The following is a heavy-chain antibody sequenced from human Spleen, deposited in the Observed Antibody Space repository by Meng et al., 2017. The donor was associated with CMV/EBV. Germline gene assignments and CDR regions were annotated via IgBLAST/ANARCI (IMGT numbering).Heavy chain of an antibody. CDR1: GFTFSSYW. CDR2: IKQDGSEK. CDR3: ARDFIGVRPDYYYNGMDV. J-gene: IGHJ6*02. D-gene: IGHD6-6*01. V-gene: IGHV3-7*01. Sequence: GESLKISCAASGFTFSSYWMTWVRQAPGKGLEWVANIKQDGSEKYYVDSVKGRFTISRDNAKNSLYLQMNSLRAEDTAVCYCARDFIGVRPDYYYNGMDVWGQGTTVTVSS.